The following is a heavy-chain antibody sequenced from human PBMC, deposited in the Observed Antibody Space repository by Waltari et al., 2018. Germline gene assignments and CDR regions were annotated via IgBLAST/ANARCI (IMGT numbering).Heavy chain of an antibody. CDR1: GYSCTIYW. J-gene: IGHJ4*02. CDR2: IYPGDSDT. D-gene: IGHD3-10*01. Sequence: EVQLVPSGAEVTKPGESLKISCQGSGYSCTIYWICWVRQMPGKGLEWMGIIYPGDSDTRYSPSFQGQVTISADKSISTAYLQWSSLKASDTAMYYCARNYYGSGSYPDYWGQGTLVTVSS. V-gene: IGHV5-51*01. CDR3: ARNYYGSGSYPDY.